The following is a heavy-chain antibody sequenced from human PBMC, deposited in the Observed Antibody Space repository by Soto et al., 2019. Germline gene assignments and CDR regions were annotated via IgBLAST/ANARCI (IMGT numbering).Heavy chain of an antibody. V-gene: IGHV3-74*01. CDR2: INSDGSST. Sequence: GGSLRLSCAASGFTFSSYWMHLVRQAPGKGLVWVSRINSDGSSTSYADSVKGRFTISRDNAKNTLYLQMNSLRAEDTAVYYCANGGYSSSWAGYWGQGTLVTVSS. CDR1: GFTFSSYW. CDR3: ANGGYSSSWAGY. D-gene: IGHD6-13*01. J-gene: IGHJ4*02.